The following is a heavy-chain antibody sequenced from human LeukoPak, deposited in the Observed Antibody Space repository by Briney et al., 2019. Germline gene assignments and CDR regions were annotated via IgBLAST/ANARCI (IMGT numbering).Heavy chain of an antibody. CDR2: IHPGDSET. V-gene: IGHV5-51*01. CDR1: GYSFTSYW. D-gene: IGHD1-26*01. CDR3: ARRGRNAPFDP. Sequence: GESLKISCKGFGYSFTSYWIGWVRQMPGKGLEWMGIIHPGDSETRYGPSFQGQVTISADKSISTAYLQWSSLKASYTAMYYCARRGRNAPFDPWGQGTLVTVSS. J-gene: IGHJ5*02.